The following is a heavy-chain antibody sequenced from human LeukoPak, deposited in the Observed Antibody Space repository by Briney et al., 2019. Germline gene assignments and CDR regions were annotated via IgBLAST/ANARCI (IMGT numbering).Heavy chain of an antibody. CDR1: GGSFSGYY. D-gene: IGHD3-10*01. Sequence: SETLSLTCAVYGGSFSGYYWSWIRQPPGKGLEWIGEINHSGSTNYNPSLKSRVTISVDTSKNQFSLKLSSVTAADTAVYYCARGPIYGSGSYLDYRGQGTLVTVSS. CDR3: ARGPIYGSGSYLDY. V-gene: IGHV4-34*01. CDR2: INHSGST. J-gene: IGHJ4*02.